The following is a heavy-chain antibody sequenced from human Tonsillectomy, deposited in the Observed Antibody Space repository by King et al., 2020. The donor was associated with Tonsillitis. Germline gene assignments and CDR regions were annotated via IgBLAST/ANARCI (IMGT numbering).Heavy chain of an antibody. Sequence: VQLVESGGGVVQPGGSLRLSCAASGFTFSSHGMHWVRQAPGKGLEWVAFIRYDGSNKYYTDSVKGRFTISRDNSKNTLYLQMNSLSAEDTAVYYCAKVLGQWLVRDYYYGMDVWGQGTTVTVSS. D-gene: IGHD6-19*01. CDR3: AKVLGQWLVRDYYYGMDV. V-gene: IGHV3-30*02. J-gene: IGHJ6*02. CDR1: GFTFSSHG. CDR2: IRYDGSNK.